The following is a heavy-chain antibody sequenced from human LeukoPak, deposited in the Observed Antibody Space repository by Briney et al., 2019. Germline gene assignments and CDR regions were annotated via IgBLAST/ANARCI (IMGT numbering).Heavy chain of an antibody. Sequence: ASVKVSCKASGYTFTSYGISWVRQATGQGLEWMGWISAYNGNTNYAQKLQGRVTMTTDTSTSTAYMELRSLRSDDTAVYYCARASRFCSGGSCSTIYGMDVWGQGTTVTVSS. CDR2: ISAYNGNT. V-gene: IGHV1-18*01. CDR1: GYTFTSYG. CDR3: ARASRFCSGGSCSTIYGMDV. J-gene: IGHJ6*02. D-gene: IGHD2-15*01.